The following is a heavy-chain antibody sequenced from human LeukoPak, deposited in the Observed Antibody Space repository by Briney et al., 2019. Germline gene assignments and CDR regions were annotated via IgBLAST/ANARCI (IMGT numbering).Heavy chain of an antibody. CDR3: AKSGGIPAAFDS. CDR2: ISSTGAST. V-gene: IGHV3-23*01. Sequence: GGSLILSCATSGFTFSSYGMSWVRQAPGKGLEWVSGISSTGASTYYAGSVKGRFTISRDSSKKTLFLQMNSLSAEDTAIYYCAKSGGIPAAFDSWGQGTLVTVSS. J-gene: IGHJ4*02. CDR1: GFTFSSYG. D-gene: IGHD2-2*01.